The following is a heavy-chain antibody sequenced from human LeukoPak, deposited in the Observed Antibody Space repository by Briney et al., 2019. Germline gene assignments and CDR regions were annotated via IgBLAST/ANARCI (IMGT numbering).Heavy chain of an antibody. CDR3: ARDPAYYDSSGYGY. V-gene: IGHV3-48*01. Sequence: GGSLRLSCAASGFTFSNYWMTWVLQAPGKGLEWVSYISSSSSTIYYADSVKGRFTISRDNAKNSLYLQMNSLRAEDTAVYYCARDPAYYDSSGYGYWGQGTLVTVSS. D-gene: IGHD3-22*01. CDR1: GFTFSNYW. CDR2: ISSSSSTI. J-gene: IGHJ4*02.